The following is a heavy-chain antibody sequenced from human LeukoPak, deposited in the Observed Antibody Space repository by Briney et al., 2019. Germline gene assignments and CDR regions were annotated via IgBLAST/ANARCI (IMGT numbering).Heavy chain of an antibody. V-gene: IGHV4-34*01. CDR3: ARARITMVRGAPLFDY. CDR2: INHSGST. Sequence: PSETLSLTCAVYGGSFSGYYWSWIRQPPGKGLESIGEINHSGSTNYNPSLKSRVTILVDTSKNQFSLKLSSVTAADTAVYYCARARITMVRGAPLFDYCGQGTLVTVSS. J-gene: IGHJ4*02. D-gene: IGHD3-10*01. CDR1: GGSFSGYY.